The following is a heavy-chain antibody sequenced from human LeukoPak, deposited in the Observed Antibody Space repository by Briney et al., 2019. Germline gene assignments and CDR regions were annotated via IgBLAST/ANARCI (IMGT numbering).Heavy chain of an antibody. D-gene: IGHD3-10*01. Sequence: KPSETLSLTCTVSGYSISSGYYCGWIRPPPGKGLEWIGSIYHSGSTYYNPSLKSRVTISVDTSKNQCSLKLCSVTAADTVVYYCARVIDGSGTLDYWGQGTLVTVSS. V-gene: IGHV4-38-2*02. CDR3: ARVIDGSGTLDY. CDR1: GYSISSGYY. CDR2: IYHSGST. J-gene: IGHJ4*02.